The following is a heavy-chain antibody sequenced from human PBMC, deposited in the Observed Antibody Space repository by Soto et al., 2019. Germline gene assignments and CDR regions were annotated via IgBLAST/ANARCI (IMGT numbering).Heavy chain of an antibody. CDR1: GFTFDDYP. CDR3: AKGQSNGQITMVRGVIMFGMVV. V-gene: IGHV3-43*01. D-gene: IGHD3-10*01. CDR2: ISWDGGST. J-gene: IGHJ6*02. Sequence: AGGSLRLSCAASGFTFDDYPMHWVRQAPGKGLEWVSLISWDGGSTYYADSVKGRFTISRDNSKNSLYLQMNSLRTEDTALYSCAKGQSNGQITMVRGVIMFGMVVWGQGTTVTGSS.